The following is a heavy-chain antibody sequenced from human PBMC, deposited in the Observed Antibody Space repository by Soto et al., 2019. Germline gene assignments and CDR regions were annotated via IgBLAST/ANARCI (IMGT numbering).Heavy chain of an antibody. Sequence: QVQLLQSGAEVKKPGSSVKVSCKASGGTFSSYTSSWVRQAPGQGLEWMGRIIPILGIANYAQKFQGRVTITADKSPSPAYMELRSLRSEATAVYYCARNPAAGMNYFDYWGPGTLVTVSS. CDR2: IIPILGIA. J-gene: IGHJ4*02. V-gene: IGHV1-69*02. CDR3: ARNPAAGMNYFDY. D-gene: IGHD6-13*01. CDR1: GGTFSSYT.